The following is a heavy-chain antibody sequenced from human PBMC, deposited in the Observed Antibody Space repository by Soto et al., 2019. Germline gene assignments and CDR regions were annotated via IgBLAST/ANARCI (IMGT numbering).Heavy chain of an antibody. V-gene: IGHV1-69*02. J-gene: IGHJ4*02. Sequence: QVQLVQSGAEVKKPGSSVKVSCKASGGTFNSYTFSWVRQAPGQGLEWMGRIIPFLGLANYAQKFQDRLTITADTSTTTAYRELYSLRSEDRAVYYCAGSLGFCPLPRGYRPFDYWARGTLVTVSP. D-gene: IGHD6-25*01. CDR1: GGTFNSYT. CDR3: AGSLGFCPLPRGYRPFDY. CDR2: IIPFLGLA.